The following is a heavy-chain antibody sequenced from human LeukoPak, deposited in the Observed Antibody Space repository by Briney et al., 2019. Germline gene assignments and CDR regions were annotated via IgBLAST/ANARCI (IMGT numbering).Heavy chain of an antibody. Sequence: GGSLRLSCAASGFTFSSSAMGWVRHAPGKGLEWVSSISNNAASTYYADSVKGRFTISRDNSRDTLYLQMNSLRAEDTALYYCAKDLKMGAIVPEFDSWGQGTTVTVSS. V-gene: IGHV3-23*01. CDR2: ISNNAAST. D-gene: IGHD3-16*02. CDR3: AKDLKMGAIVPEFDS. J-gene: IGHJ4*03. CDR1: GFTFSSSA.